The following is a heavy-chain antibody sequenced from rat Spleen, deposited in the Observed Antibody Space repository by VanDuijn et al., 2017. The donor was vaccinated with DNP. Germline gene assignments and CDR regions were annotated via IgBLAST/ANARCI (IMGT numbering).Heavy chain of an antibody. CDR2: ISTGGGST. CDR3: TTGSNYEGSGWFAY. CDR1: GFTFSNYY. J-gene: IGHJ3*01. V-gene: IGHV5-27*01. Sequence: EVQLVESGGGLVQPGRSLKLSCAASGFTFSNYYMAWVRQAPTKGLEWVAYISTGGGSTYYRDSVKGRFTISRDNAKSTLYLQMDSLRSEDTATYYCTTGSNYEGSGWFAYWGQGTLVTVSS. D-gene: IGHD1-12*02.